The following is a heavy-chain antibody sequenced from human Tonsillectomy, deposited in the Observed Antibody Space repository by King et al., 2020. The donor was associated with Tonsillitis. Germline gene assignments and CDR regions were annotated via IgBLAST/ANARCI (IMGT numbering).Heavy chain of an antibody. CDR2: IDTAGDT. Sequence: VQLVEFGGGLVQPGGSLRLSCAASGFTFSSYDMHWVRQATGKGLEWVSAIDTAGDTYYAGSGKGRFTISRENANNTLYLQMNSLRAGDTGVYYCAISRSLHYYDISGRPYDAFDICGQGTLVTVSS. CDR1: GFTFSSYD. V-gene: IGHV3-13*01. J-gene: IGHJ3*02. D-gene: IGHD3-22*01. CDR3: AISRSLHYYDISGRPYDAFDI.